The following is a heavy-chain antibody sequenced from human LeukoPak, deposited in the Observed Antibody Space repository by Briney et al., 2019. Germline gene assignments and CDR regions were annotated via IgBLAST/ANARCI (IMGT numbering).Heavy chain of an antibody. J-gene: IGHJ3*02. CDR1: GFTFSTYY. V-gene: IGHV1-46*01. D-gene: IGHD1-26*01. CDR2: VSPSGGST. Sequence: GASVKVSCKASGFTFSTYYMHWVRQAPGQGLEWMGIVSPSGGSTRYAQKFQGRLTMTRDTSTSTAYMELSSLRSEDTAVYYCARETWGSYRGGAFDIWGQGTMVTVSS. CDR3: ARETWGSYRGGAFDI.